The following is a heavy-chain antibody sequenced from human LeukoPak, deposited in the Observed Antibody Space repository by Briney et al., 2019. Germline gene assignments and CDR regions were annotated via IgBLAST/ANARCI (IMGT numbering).Heavy chain of an antibody. D-gene: IGHD6-19*01. CDR2: IYYTGSA. Sequence: HPSETLSLTCAVYGGSFSGYYWSWIRQPPGKGLEWIGYIYYTGSANYSPSLKSRVTISVDTSKNQFSLRLSSVAAADTAVYYCARGSFSSGWIFDPWGQGTLVTVSS. CDR3: ARGSFSSGWIFDP. V-gene: IGHV4-59*01. CDR1: GGSFSGYY. J-gene: IGHJ5*02.